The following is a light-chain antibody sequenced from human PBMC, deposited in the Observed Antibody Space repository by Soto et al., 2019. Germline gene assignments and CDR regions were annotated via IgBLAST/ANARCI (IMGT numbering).Light chain of an antibody. CDR1: NSEVGGYNY. Sequence: QSVLTHPASVSGSPGQSLPISCTGTNSEVGGYNYVSWYQHHPGKAPKLIIYDVSNRPSVVSIRFSGSKSDNTASLTISGLQPEDEADYHCSSYTTSNTRQIVFGTGTKVTVL. V-gene: IGLV2-14*03. J-gene: IGLJ1*01. CDR2: DVS. CDR3: SSYTTSNTRQIV.